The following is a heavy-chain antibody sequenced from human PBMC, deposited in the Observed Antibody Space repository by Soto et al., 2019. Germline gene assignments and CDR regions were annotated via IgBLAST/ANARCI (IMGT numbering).Heavy chain of an antibody. Sequence: GGSLRLSCAASGFTFSSYGMHWVRQAPGKGLEWVAVISYDGSNKYYADSVKGRFTISRDNSKNTLYLQMNSLRVEDTAVYYCAKEIATSPYGDYVWVFEYYGMDVWGQGTTVTVSS. J-gene: IGHJ6*02. CDR3: AKEIATSPYGDYVWVFEYYGMDV. CDR1: GFTFSSYG. V-gene: IGHV3-30*18. D-gene: IGHD4-17*01. CDR2: ISYDGSNK.